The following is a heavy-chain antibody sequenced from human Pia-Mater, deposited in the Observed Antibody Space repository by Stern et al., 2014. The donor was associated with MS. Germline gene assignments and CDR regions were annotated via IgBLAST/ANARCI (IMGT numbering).Heavy chain of an antibody. V-gene: IGHV3-48*02. CDR2: ISSSSSTI. CDR3: ARDRRYYDSSGYPNWFDP. J-gene: IGHJ5*02. D-gene: IGHD3-22*01. CDR1: GFTFSSYS. Sequence: VQLGQSGGGLVQPGGSLRLSCAASGFTFSSYSMNWVRQAPGKGLEWVSYISSSSSTIYYADSVKGRFTISRDNAKNSLYLQMNSLRDEDTAVYYCARDRRYYDSSGYPNWFDPWGQGTLVTVSS.